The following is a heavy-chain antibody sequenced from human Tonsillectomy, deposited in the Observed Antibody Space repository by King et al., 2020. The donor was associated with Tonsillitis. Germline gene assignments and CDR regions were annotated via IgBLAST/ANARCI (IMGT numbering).Heavy chain of an antibody. V-gene: IGHV1-69*01. CDR3: ARDRRDCTNGVCSYAYYYYMDV. Sequence: QLVQSGAEVKKPGSSVKVSCKASGGTLSNYTISWVRQAPGQGLEWMGGIIPIFGRAKYAQKFQGRVAITADESTSTAYMELSSLRSEDTAVYYCARDRRDCTNGVCSYAYYYYMDVWGKGTTVTVSS. D-gene: IGHD2-8*01. J-gene: IGHJ6*03. CDR1: GGTLSNYT. CDR2: IIPIFGRA.